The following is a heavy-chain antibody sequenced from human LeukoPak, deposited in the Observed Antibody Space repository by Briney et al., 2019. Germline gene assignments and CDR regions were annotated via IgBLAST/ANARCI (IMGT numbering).Heavy chain of an antibody. D-gene: IGHD6-6*01. CDR1: GFTFSSYW. CDR2: IKQDGSEK. J-gene: IGHJ4*02. Sequence: GGSLRLSCAASGFTFSSYWMSWVRQAPGKGLEWVANIKQDGSEKYYVDSVKGRFTISRDNAKNSLYLQMNSLRAEDTAVYYCAKTMYSSSSPIDYWGQGTLVTVSS. V-gene: IGHV3-7*01. CDR3: AKTMYSSSSPIDY.